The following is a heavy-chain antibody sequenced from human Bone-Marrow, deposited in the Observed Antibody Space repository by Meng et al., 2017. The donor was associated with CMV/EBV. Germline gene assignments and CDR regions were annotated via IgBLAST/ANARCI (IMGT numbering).Heavy chain of an antibody. Sequence: GESLKISCAASGFTFSSYAMHWVRQAPGKGLEWLTVIWYDGSNTYYADSVKGRFIISRDNSRNTLYLQMNSLRVEDTAVYYCAKDHCGGDCYNSGWFDPWGQGTLVTVSS. J-gene: IGHJ5*02. CDR1: GFTFSSYA. D-gene: IGHD2-21*01. V-gene: IGHV3-33*06. CDR3: AKDHCGGDCYNSGWFDP. CDR2: IWYDGSNT.